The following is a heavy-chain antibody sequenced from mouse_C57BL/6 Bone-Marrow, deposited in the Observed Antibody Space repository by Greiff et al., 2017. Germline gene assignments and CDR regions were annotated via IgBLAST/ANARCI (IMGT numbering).Heavy chain of an antibody. CDR2: IYYSGTI. V-gene: IGHV3-5*01. J-gene: IGHJ3*01. D-gene: IGHD1-1*01. CDR3: ARDEPYGSSPFAY. Sequence: DVQLQESGPGLVKPSQTVFLTCTVTGISITTGNYRWSWIRQFPGNKLEWIGYIYYSGTITYNPSLTSRTTITRDTPKNQFFLEMNSLTAEDTATYYCARDEPYGSSPFAYWGQGTLVTVSA. CDR1: GISITTGNYR.